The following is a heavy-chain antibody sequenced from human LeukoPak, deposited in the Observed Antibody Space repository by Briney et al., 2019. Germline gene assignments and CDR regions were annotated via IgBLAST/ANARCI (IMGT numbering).Heavy chain of an antibody. V-gene: IGHV3-53*01. J-gene: IGHJ4*02. D-gene: IGHD2/OR15-2a*01. Sequence: GGSLRLSCAVSGFTVSSNYMTWVRQAPGKGLEWVSVIYSGGSIYYADSVKGRFTISRDISKNTVDLQLNSLRAEDTAVYYCARRGSTDYWGQGTLVTVSS. CDR3: ARRGSTDY. CDR1: GFTVSSNY. CDR2: IYSGGSI.